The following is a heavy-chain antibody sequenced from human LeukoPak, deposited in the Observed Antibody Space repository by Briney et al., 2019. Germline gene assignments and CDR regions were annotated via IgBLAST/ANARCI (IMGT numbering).Heavy chain of an antibody. D-gene: IGHD5-24*01. CDR2: IKQDGSKK. J-gene: IGHJ4*02. CDR3: TRVGYIDEGIDY. V-gene: IGHV3-7*04. CDR1: GFTFSSYG. Sequence: GGSLRLSCAASGFTFSSYGMHWVRQAPGKGLEWVANIKQDGSKKSYVDSVKGRFTISRDNAKNSLYLQMNSLRAEDTAIYYCTRVGYIDEGIDYWGQGTLVTVSS.